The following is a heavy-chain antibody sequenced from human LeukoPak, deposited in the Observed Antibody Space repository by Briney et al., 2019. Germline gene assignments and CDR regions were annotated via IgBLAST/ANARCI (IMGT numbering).Heavy chain of an antibody. CDR3: ARARSSGGSYYFDY. CDR1: GFTFSSYA. J-gene: IGHJ4*02. V-gene: IGHV3-30-3*01. D-gene: IGHD2-15*01. Sequence: GGSLRLSCAASGFTFSSYAMHGVRQAPGKGLEGVAVISYDGSNKYYADSVKGRFTISRDNSKNTLYLQMNSLRAEDTAVYYCARARSSGGSYYFDYWGQGTLVTVSS. CDR2: ISYDGSNK.